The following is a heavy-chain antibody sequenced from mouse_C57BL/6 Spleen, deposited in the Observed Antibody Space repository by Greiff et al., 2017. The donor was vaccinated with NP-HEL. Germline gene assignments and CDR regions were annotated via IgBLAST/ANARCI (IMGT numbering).Heavy chain of an antibody. CDR2: INPNNGGT. CDR3: ARGGFPTYYFDY. J-gene: IGHJ2*01. Sequence: VQLKESGPELVKPGASVKMSCKASGYTFTDYNMHWVKQSHGKSLEWIGYINPNNGGTSYNQKFKGKATLTVNKSSSTSYMELRSLTSEDSAVYYCARGGFPTYYFDYWGQGTTLTVSS. V-gene: IGHV1-22*01. CDR1: GYTFTDYN.